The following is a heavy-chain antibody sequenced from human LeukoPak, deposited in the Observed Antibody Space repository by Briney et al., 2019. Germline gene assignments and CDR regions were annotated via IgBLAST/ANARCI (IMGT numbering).Heavy chain of an antibody. CDR2: ICYSGSA. J-gene: IGHJ6*03. CDR3: ARVLQNYYHLDV. V-gene: IGHV4-59*11. CDR1: GGSISSHF. Sequence: SETLSLSCAVSGGSISSHFWSWIRQPPGKGLEWIGYICYSGSATYKASLECRITMTVDTSKNQFTMKLNSVTAADTAVYYCARVLQNYYHLDVWGKGTTVTVSS. D-gene: IGHD3-3*01.